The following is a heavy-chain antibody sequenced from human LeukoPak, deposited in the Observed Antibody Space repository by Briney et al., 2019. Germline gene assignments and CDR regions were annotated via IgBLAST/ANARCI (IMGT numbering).Heavy chain of an antibody. CDR1: GFNFRDFY. CDR2: ISSSGSTT. CDR3: ARKSRQCYDY. Sequence: GSLRLSRAASGFNFRDFYMSWIRQAPGKGLEWVSYISSSGSTTYYADSVKGRFTISRDNAKNSLYLQMNSLRAEDTAVYYCARKSRQCYDYWGQGTLVTVSS. J-gene: IGHJ4*02. D-gene: IGHD1-14*01. V-gene: IGHV3-11*01.